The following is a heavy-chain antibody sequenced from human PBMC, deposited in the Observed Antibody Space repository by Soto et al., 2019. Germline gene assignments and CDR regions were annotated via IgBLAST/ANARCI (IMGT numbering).Heavy chain of an antibody. J-gene: IGHJ6*02. CDR2: IIPLFGAA. D-gene: IGHD1-26*01. CDR3: AKNGIYGHHYYYGMNV. V-gene: IGHV1-69*12. CDR1: GGTFSNFV. Sequence: VQLVQSGAEVKKPGSSVKVSCKASGGTFSNFVISWVRQAPGQGLDWMGGIIPLFGAANYAQNFHGRVTITADEVTSPAYMELSSLRSEDTAMYYCAKNGIYGHHYYYGMNVWGQVTTVTVSS.